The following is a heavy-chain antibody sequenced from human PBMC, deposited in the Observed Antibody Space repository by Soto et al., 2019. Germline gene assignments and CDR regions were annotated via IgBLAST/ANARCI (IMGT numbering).Heavy chain of an antibody. CDR1: GFTFSSYA. CDR2: ISGSGGST. D-gene: IGHD3-9*01. J-gene: IGHJ4*02. V-gene: IGHV3-23*01. CDR3: GVEYYDILTGYYNFDY. Sequence: GGSLRLSCAASGFTFSSYAMSWVRQAPGKGLGWVSAISGSGGSTYYADSVKGRFTISRDNSKNTLYLQMNSLRAEDTAVYYCGVEYYDILTGYYNFDYWGQGTLVTVSS.